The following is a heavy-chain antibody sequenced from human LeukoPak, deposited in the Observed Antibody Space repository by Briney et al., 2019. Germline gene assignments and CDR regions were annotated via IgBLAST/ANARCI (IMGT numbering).Heavy chain of an antibody. D-gene: IGHD4-17*01. CDR1: GYTFTSYY. CDR2: INPSGGST. V-gene: IGHV1-46*01. CDR3: ARVASDCGDYYYGTDV. Sequence: GASVKVSCKASGYTFTSYYMHWVRQAPGQGLEWMGIINPSGGSTSYAQKFQGRVTMTRDTSTSTVYMELSSLRSEDTVVYYCARVASDCGDYYYGTDVWGQGTTVTVSS. J-gene: IGHJ6*02.